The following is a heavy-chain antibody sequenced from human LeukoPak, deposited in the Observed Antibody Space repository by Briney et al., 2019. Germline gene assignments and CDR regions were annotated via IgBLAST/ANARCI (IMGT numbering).Heavy chain of an antibody. D-gene: IGHD2-8*01. CDR1: GGTFSSYA. J-gene: IGHJ6*03. CDR2: IIPIFGTA. Sequence: SVKVSCKASGGTFSSYAISWVRQAPGQGLEWMGGIIPIFGTANYAQKFQGRVTITRNTSISTAYMELSSLRSEDTAVYYCARGKKDIVLMVYATTKYYYYYYMDVWGKGTTVTVSS. V-gene: IGHV1-69*05. CDR3: ARGKKDIVLMVYATTKYYYYYYMDV.